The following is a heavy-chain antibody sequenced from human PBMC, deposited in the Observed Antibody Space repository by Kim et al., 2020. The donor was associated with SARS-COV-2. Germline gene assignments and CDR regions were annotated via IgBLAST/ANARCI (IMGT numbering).Heavy chain of an antibody. CDR2: INPSGGST. Sequence: ASVKVSCKASGYTFTSYYMHWVRQAPGQGLEWMGIINPSGGSTSYAQKFQGRVTMTRDTSTSTVYMELSSLRSEDTAVYYCARDPPRYSSRTGYYYYYGMDVWGQGTTVTVPS. V-gene: IGHV1-46*01. CDR1: GYTFTSYY. CDR3: ARDPPRYSSRTGYYYYYGMDV. D-gene: IGHD6-6*01. J-gene: IGHJ6*02.